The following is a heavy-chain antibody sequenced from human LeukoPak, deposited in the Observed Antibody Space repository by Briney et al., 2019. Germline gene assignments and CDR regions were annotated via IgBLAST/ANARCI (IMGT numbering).Heavy chain of an antibody. CDR2: VNPNSGNT. CDR1: GYTFSTYD. J-gene: IGHJ4*02. Sequence: ASVTVSCTASGYTFSTYDVTWVRQAPGQGLEWMGWVNPNSGNTGYAQKFRGRVTMTSDSSISSAYMELSSLTSEDTAVYYCARGVRNQLLSEYWGQGTLITVSS. D-gene: IGHD2-2*01. V-gene: IGHV1-8*01. CDR3: ARGVRNQLLSEY.